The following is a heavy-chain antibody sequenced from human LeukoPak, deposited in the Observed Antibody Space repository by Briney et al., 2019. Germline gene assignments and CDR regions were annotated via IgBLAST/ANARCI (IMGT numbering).Heavy chain of an antibody. CDR1: GGSISSGSYY. CDR3: AREGHYYDSSGQDY. D-gene: IGHD3-22*01. CDR2: IYTSGST. Sequence: SETLSLTCTVSGGSISSGSYYWSWIRQPAGKGLEWIGRIYTSGSTNYNPSLKSRVTISVDTSKNQFSPKLSSVTAADTAVYYCAREGHYYDSSGQDYWGQGTLVTVSS. V-gene: IGHV4-61*02. J-gene: IGHJ4*02.